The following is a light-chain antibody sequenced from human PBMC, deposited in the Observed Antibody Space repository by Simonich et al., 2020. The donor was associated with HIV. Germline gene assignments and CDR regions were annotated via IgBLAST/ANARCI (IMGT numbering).Light chain of an antibody. CDR2: LGS. CDR3: MQGLETPT. V-gene: IGKV2-28*01. J-gene: IGKJ1*01. CDR1: QSLLHSNGYNY. Sequence: DIVMTQSPLSLPVTPGEPASISCRSSQSLLHSNGYNYLDWFLQKPGQSPQLLIYLGSNRASGVPDRISGRGSGTEFTLKISRVEAEDVGVYYCMQGLETPTFGQGTRVEIK.